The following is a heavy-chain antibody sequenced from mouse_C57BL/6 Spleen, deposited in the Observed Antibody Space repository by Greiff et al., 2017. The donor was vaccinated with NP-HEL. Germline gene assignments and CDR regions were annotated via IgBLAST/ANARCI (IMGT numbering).Heavy chain of an antibody. Sequence: QVQLQQPGAELVKPGASVKMSCKASGYTFTSYWITWVKQRPGQGLEWIGDIYPGSGSTNYNEKFKSKATLTVDTSSSTAYMQLSSLTSEDSAVYSCANSPSSNTLAWFAYWGQGTLVTVSA. D-gene: IGHD5-1-1*01. CDR3: ANSPSSNTLAWFAY. CDR2: IYPGSGST. V-gene: IGHV1-55*01. CDR1: GYTFTSYW. J-gene: IGHJ3*01.